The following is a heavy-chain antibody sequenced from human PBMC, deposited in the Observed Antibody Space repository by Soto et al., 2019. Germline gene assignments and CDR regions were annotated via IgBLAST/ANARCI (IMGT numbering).Heavy chain of an antibody. CDR1: GFTFNNYA. CDR2: VSANGYAT. D-gene: IGHD4-17*01. CDR3: AKSMTTVTSKFDF. V-gene: IGHV3-23*01. J-gene: IGHJ4*02. Sequence: GGSLRLSCAASGFTFNNYAMSWVRQAPGKGLEWVAAVSANGYATVYAASVEGRFTGSRDNSKNTFYLQLNSLRAEGTARYYCAKSMTTVTSKFDFWGQGTLVTVSS.